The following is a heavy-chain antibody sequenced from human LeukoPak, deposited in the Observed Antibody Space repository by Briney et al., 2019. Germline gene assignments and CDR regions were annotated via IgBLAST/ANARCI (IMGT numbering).Heavy chain of an antibody. CDR1: GDSINNDTYY. Sequence: TLSLTCIVSGDSINNDTYYWNWIRQPAGKGLEWIGRMYVSGSSNYNPSLKSRVTMSVDTSKNQFSLKLSSVTAADTAVYYCARDRGTWNDDGFDYWGQGTLVTVSS. V-gene: IGHV4-61*02. CDR2: MYVSGSS. D-gene: IGHD1-1*01. CDR3: ARDRGTWNDDGFDY. J-gene: IGHJ4*02.